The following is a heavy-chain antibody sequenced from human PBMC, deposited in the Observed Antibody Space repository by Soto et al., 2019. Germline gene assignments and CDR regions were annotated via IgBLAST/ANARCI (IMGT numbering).Heavy chain of an antibody. J-gene: IGHJ3*01. V-gene: IGHV3-48*03. D-gene: IGHD3-10*01. CDR3: ATRSGGGGAFDF. CDR1: GFTFSSYE. CDR2: ISSSGSNI. Sequence: QPGGSLRLSCAASGFTFSSYEMNWVRQAPGKGLEWVSYISSSGSNIYYADSVQGRFTISRDNAKNSLYLQMNSLRAEDTAVYYCATRSGGGGAFDFWGQGTMVTVSS.